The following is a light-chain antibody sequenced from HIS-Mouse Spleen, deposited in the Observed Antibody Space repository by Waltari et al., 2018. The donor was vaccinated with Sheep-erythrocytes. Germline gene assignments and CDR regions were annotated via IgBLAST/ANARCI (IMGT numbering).Light chain of an antibody. J-gene: IGLJ1*01. CDR1: SSYVGGYNY. CDR2: DVS. V-gene: IGLV2-11*01. CDR3: CSYAGSYNHV. Sequence: QSALTQPRSVSGSPGQSVTISCTGTSSYVGGYNYVSWYQQHPGKAPKLMIYDVSKRSSGVPDRFPGSKSGNTASLTISGLQAEDEADYYCCSYAGSYNHVFATGTKVTVL.